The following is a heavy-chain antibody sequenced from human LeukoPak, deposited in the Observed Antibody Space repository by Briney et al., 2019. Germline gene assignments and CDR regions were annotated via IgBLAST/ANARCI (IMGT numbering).Heavy chain of an antibody. J-gene: IGHJ4*02. V-gene: IGHV3-33*06. CDR1: GLPLSSYV. D-gene: IGHD6-13*01. CDR2: IWFDGGKI. CDR3: AKGSRSSWLSLPFDY. Sequence: GGSLRLSCAASGLPLSSYVMHWLRQTPGKGLEWVAVIWFDGGKIYYADSVKGRFTISRDNSKNTLYLQMNSLRAEDTAVYYCAKGSRSSWLSLPFDYWGQGTLVTVSS.